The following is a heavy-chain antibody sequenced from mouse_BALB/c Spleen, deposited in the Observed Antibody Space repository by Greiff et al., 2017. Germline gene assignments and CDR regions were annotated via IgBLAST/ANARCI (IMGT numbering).Heavy chain of an antibody. D-gene: IGHD1-1*01. CDR3: ARDGSSPWFAY. CDR2: ISSGGSYT. Sequence: EVKLVESGGGLVKPGGSLKLSCAASGFTFSSYAMSWVRQTPEKRLEWVATISSGGSYTYYPDSVKGRFTISRDNAKNTLYLQMSSLRSEDTAMYYCARDGSSPWFAYWGQGTLVTVSA. V-gene: IGHV5-9-3*01. CDR1: GFTFSSYA. J-gene: IGHJ3*01.